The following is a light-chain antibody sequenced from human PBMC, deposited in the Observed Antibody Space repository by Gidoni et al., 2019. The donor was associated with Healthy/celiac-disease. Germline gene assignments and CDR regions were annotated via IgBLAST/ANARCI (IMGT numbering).Light chain of an antibody. Sequence: DIQMTQSPSSLSASVGDRVTITCQASQDISNYLNWYQQKPGKAPKLLIYDASNLKTGVPSRFSGSGSGTDFTFTISSLQPEDIATYYCQQYDNQLTFGGGTKVEIK. CDR1: QDISNY. J-gene: IGKJ4*01. CDR3: QQYDNQLT. V-gene: IGKV1-33*01. CDR2: DAS.